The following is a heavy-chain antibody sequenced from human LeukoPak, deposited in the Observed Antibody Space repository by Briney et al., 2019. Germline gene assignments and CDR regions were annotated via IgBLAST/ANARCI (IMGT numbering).Heavy chain of an antibody. CDR2: ISAYNGNT. Sequence: ASVKVSCKASGGTFSSYAISWVQQAPGQGLEWMGWISAYNGNTNYAQKLQGRVTMTTDTSTSTAYMELRSLRSDDTAVYYCARAGSVVAASDYWGQGTLVTVSS. D-gene: IGHD2-15*01. V-gene: IGHV1-18*01. CDR1: GGTFSSYA. J-gene: IGHJ4*02. CDR3: ARAGSVVAASDY.